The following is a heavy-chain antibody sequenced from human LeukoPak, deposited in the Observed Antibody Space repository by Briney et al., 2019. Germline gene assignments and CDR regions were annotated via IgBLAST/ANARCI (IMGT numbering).Heavy chain of an antibody. CDR3: ARDSGVGATHYFDY. CDR2: IYRSGST. J-gene: IGHJ4*02. D-gene: IGHD1-26*01. V-gene: IGHV4-59*12. CDR1: GDSISSYY. Sequence: SSETLSLTCTVSGDSISSYYWSWIRQPPGKGLEWIGEIYRSGSTNYNPSLKSRVIISVDKSKNQFSLKLSSVTAADTAVYYCARDSGVGATHYFDYWGQGTLVTVSS.